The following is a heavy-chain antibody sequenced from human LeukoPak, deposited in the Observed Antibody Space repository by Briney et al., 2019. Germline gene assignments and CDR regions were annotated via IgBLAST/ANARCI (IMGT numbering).Heavy chain of an antibody. J-gene: IGHJ4*02. D-gene: IGHD6-19*01. Sequence: GGSLRLSCAASGFTFSSYGMHWVRQAPGKGLEWVAVISYDGSNKYYADSVKSRFTISRDNSKNTLYLQMNSLRAEDTAVYYCAKGFQTYSSGWNFDYWGQGTLVTVSS. V-gene: IGHV3-30*18. CDR2: ISYDGSNK. CDR1: GFTFSSYG. CDR3: AKGFQTYSSGWNFDY.